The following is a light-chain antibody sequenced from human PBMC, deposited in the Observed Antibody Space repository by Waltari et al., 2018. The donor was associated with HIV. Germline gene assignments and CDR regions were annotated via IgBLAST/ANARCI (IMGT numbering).Light chain of an antibody. CDR2: ENN. Sequence: QSVLTQPPSVSGAPGQGVTIYCTGSSSNIGAGYDVHWYRHLPGTAPKLLIHENNKRPSGVPDRFSGSRSGTSASLAISGLQADDEADYYCQSYDSTLSGPRVFGTGTKVTVL. CDR1: SSNIGAGYD. J-gene: IGLJ1*01. CDR3: QSYDSTLSGPRV. V-gene: IGLV1-40*01.